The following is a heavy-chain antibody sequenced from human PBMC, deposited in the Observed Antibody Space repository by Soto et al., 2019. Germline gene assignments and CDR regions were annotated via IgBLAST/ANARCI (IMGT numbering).Heavy chain of an antibody. CDR2: IYHSGST. D-gene: IGHD4-17*01. CDR1: GGSISSSNW. J-gene: IGHJ5*02. CDR3: ARSGDYGDYNWFDP. V-gene: IGHV4-4*02. Sequence: PSETLSLTCAVSGGSISSSNWWSWVRQPPGKGLEWIGEIYHSGSTNYNPSLKSRVTISVDKSKNQFSLKLSSVTAADTAVYYCARSGDYGDYNWFDPWGQGTLVTVSS.